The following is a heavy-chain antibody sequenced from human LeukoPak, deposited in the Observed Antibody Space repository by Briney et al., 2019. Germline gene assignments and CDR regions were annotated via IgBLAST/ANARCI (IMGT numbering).Heavy chain of an antibody. CDR3: ARMSYYDRRGDNWFDP. CDR2: MNPNSGNT. CDR1: GYTFTSYD. D-gene: IGHD3-22*01. V-gene: IGHV1-8*01. J-gene: IGHJ5*02. Sequence: GASVKVSCKASGYTFTSYDINWVRQATGQGLEWMGWMNPNSGNTGYAQKFQGRVTTTRDTSISTAYMELSSLRSEDTAVYYCARMSYYDRRGDNWFDPWGQGTLVIVSS.